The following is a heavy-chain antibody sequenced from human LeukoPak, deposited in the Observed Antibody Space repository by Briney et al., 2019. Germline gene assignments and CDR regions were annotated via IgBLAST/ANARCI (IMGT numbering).Heavy chain of an antibody. Sequence: ASVKVSCKASGYTFTGYYMHWVRQAPGQGLEWMGWINPNSGGTNYAQKFQGRVTMTRDTSISTAYMELSRPRSDDTAVYYCATIRFLEWLFPFDYWGQGTLVTVSS. CDR2: INPNSGGT. J-gene: IGHJ4*02. CDR1: GYTFTGYY. D-gene: IGHD3-3*01. V-gene: IGHV1-2*02. CDR3: ATIRFLEWLFPFDY.